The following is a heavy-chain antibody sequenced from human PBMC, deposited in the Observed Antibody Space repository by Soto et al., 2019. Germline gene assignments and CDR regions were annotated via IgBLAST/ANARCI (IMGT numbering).Heavy chain of an antibody. D-gene: IGHD6-13*01. CDR1: GGSISSSSYY. Sequence: QLQLQESGPGLVKPSETLSLTCTVSGGSISSSSYYWGWIRQTPGKGLEWIGSIYYSGSTYYNPSPTRRVTISVDTSKNQFSLKLSSVTAADTAVYYCARRQSSSWYGLWGQGTLVTVSS. V-gene: IGHV4-39*01. J-gene: IGHJ4*02. CDR2: IYYSGST. CDR3: ARRQSSSWYGL.